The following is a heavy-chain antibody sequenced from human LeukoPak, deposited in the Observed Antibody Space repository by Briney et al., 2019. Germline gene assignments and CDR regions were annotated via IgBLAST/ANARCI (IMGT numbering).Heavy chain of an antibody. V-gene: IGHV3-23*01. CDR1: GFTFSSYA. CDR2: ISGSGGST. Sequence: GGSLRLSCAASGFTFSSYAMSWVRQAPGKGLEWVSAISGSGGSTYYADSVKGRFTISRDNSKNTLYLQMNSLRAGDTAVYYCAKVSYCSRTSCYVFDPWGQGTLVTVSS. CDR3: AKVSYCSRTSCYVFDP. J-gene: IGHJ5*02. D-gene: IGHD2-2*01.